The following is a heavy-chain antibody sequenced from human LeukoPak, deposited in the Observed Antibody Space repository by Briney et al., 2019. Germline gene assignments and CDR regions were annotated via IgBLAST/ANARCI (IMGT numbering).Heavy chain of an antibody. CDR3: XRRXPTSGAQYWFDP. V-gene: IGHV1-8*01. CDR1: GYTFTSYD. CDR2: MNPNSGNT. Sequence: GASVKVSCKASGYTFTSYDINWVRQATGQGLEWMGWMNPNSGNTGYAQEFQGRVTMTRDTSISTAYMELSSLTSEDTAVYYCXRRXPTSGAQYWFDPWGQGTLVTVSS. D-gene: IGHD3-10*01. J-gene: IGHJ5*02.